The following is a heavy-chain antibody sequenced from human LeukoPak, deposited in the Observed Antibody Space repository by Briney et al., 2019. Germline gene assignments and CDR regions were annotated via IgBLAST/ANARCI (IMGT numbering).Heavy chain of an antibody. D-gene: IGHD2-21*02. Sequence: SVKVSCKASGFTFSSSAMQWVQQARGQRLEWIGWIVVGSGNTNYAQKFQERVTITRDMSTSTAYMELSSLRSEDTAVYYCAADRGGVTYCGGDCLSHWGQGTLVTVSS. CDR1: GFTFSSSA. J-gene: IGHJ1*01. CDR2: IVVGSGNT. CDR3: AADRGGVTYCGGDCLSH. V-gene: IGHV1-58*02.